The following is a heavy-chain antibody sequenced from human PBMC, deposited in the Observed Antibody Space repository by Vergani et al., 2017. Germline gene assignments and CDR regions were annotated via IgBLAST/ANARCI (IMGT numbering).Heavy chain of an antibody. CDR1: GGSISSGSYY. CDR3: AREGWLQSRPFAPHYGMDV. CDR2: IYTSGST. D-gene: IGHD5-24*01. V-gene: IGHV4-61*02. Sequence: QVQLQESGPGLVKPSQTLSLTCTVSGGSISSGSYYWSWIRQPAGKGLEWIGRIYTSGSTNYNPSLKSRVTISVDTSKNQFSLKLSSVTAADTAVYYCAREGWLQSRPFAPHYGMDVWGQGTTVTVSS. J-gene: IGHJ6*02.